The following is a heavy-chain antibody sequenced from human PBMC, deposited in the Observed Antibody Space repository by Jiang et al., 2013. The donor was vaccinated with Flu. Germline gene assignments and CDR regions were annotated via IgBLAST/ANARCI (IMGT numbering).Heavy chain of an antibody. Sequence: WVRQAPGQGLEWMGIITPSGGVTIYSQKLQGRVTMTRDTSTSTFYMELSSLRSEDTALYYCARDNNGWSVDYWGQGTLVTVSS. V-gene: IGHV1-46*01. J-gene: IGHJ4*02. CDR2: ITPSGGVT. D-gene: IGHD6-19*01. CDR3: ARDNNGWSVDY.